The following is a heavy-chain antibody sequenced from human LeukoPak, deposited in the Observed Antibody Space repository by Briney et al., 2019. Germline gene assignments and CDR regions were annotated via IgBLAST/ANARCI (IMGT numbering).Heavy chain of an antibody. CDR2: IYYSGST. CDR1: GGSMSSYY. Sequence: SETLSLTCTVSGGSMSSYYWSWIRQPPGRGLEWIGYIYYSGSTNYNPSLKSRVTISVDTSKNQFSLKLSSVTAADTAVYYCARPLYSSGWYALDYWGQGTLVTVSS. J-gene: IGHJ4*02. V-gene: IGHV4-59*01. D-gene: IGHD6-19*01. CDR3: ARPLYSSGWYALDY.